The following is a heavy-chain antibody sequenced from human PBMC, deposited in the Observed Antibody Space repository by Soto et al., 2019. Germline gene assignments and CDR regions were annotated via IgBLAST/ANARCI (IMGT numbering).Heavy chain of an antibody. CDR1: GFTFDDYG. CDR2: INYNGASS. J-gene: IGHJ4*02. V-gene: IGHV3-20*04. CDR3: ARADSTRVYY. D-gene: IGHD2-2*01. Sequence: EVQLLESGGGVVRPGGSLRLSCAASGFTFDDYGMTWVRQSPGKGLEWVSSINYNGASSSYADSVKGRFTISRDNATKSLYLQMNSLSAEDTALYYCARADSTRVYYWGQGTLVTVSS.